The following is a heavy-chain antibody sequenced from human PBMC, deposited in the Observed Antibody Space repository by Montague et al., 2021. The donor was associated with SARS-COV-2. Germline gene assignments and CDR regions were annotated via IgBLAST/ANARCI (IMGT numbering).Heavy chain of an antibody. J-gene: IGHJ6*03. V-gene: IGHV4-34*01. CDR1: GGSFSGYY. CDR2: INHGGST. D-gene: IGHD2-2*02. CDR3: ARLRDGVVPSPILGIGPYFTYYYMDV. Sequence: SETRSLTCAVHGGSFSGYYWNWICQRPGKGLEWIGEINHGGSTNYNPYPKNRLTISADTSKNQFSLKLTSVAATDTAVYYCARLRDGVVPSPILGIGPYFTYYYMDVWGKGTTVTVS.